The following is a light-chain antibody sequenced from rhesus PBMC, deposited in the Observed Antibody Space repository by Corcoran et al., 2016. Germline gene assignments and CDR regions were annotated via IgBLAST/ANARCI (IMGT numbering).Light chain of an antibody. V-gene: IGKV1-21*01. CDR2: KAS. J-gene: IGKJ3*01. CDR1: RGISTG. Sequence: DIKLTQSPSSLSASVGDRVTITCRASRGISTGLSWFQPKPGKAPKLLIYKASSWQSGGPSRLSGSGAGTDFTLTISSLQPEDFATYYGLQYNSKPFTFGPGTKLDIK. CDR3: LQYNSKPFT.